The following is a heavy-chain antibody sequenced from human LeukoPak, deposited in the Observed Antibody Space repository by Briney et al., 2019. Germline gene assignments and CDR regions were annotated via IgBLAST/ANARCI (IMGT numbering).Heavy chain of an antibody. D-gene: IGHD1-1*01. V-gene: IGHV3-7*01. CDR2: IKRDGSQK. CDR1: GFSYSSNW. Sequence: GGSLRLSCAAPGFSYSSNWMGWVRQAPGKGLEWVAHIKRDGSQKYYLDSVKGRFTISRDNAKNSLYLQMNSLRVEDTAVYYCARLGLEVGGPNWFDPWGQGTLVTVSS. CDR3: ARLGLEVGGPNWFDP. J-gene: IGHJ5*02.